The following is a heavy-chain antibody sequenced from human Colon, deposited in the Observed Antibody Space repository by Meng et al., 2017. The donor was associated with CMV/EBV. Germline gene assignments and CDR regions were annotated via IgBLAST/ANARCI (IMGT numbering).Heavy chain of an antibody. Sequence: ASGSTFTNYGFSWLRQARGQGPEWMGWISTKNGNTNYAQKFQGRVTMTIETSTNTAYMELRSLRSDDTAFYYCARDPVATSGRYFDLWGRGTLVTVSS. J-gene: IGHJ2*01. CDR3: ARDPVATSGRYFDL. V-gene: IGHV1-18*01. CDR2: ISTKNGNT. D-gene: IGHD5-12*01. CDR1: GSTFTNYG.